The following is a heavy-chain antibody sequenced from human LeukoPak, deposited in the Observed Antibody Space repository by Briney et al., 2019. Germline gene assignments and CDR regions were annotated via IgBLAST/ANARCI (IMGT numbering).Heavy chain of an antibody. J-gene: IGHJ4*02. D-gene: IGHD5-18*01. CDR1: GFTFSSYS. CDR2: ISSSSSTI. Sequence: GGSLRLSCAASGFTFSSYSMNWVRQAPGKGLEWVSYISSSSSTIYYADSVKGRFTISRDNAKNSLYLQMNSLRAEDTAVYYCARDGGTRLKYSYGYGDYWGQGTLVTVSS. CDR3: ARDGGTRLKYSYGYGDY. V-gene: IGHV3-48*04.